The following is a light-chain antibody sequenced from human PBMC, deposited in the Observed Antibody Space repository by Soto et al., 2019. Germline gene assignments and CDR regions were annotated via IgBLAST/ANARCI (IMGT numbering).Light chain of an antibody. V-gene: IGKV3-15*01. CDR2: GAS. CDR1: QSVSSN. Sequence: EIVMTQSPATLSVSPGERATLSCRASQSVSSNLAWYQQKPGQAPRLLIYGASTRATGIPARFSGSGSGTEVTLAISSLQSEDFAVYYCQQYSNWPPMYTCGQGTKLEIK. J-gene: IGKJ2*01. CDR3: QQYSNWPPMYT.